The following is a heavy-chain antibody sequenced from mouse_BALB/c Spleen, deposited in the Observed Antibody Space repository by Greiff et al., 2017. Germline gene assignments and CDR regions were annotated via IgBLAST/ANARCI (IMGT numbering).Heavy chain of an antibody. CDR1: GFSLTSYG. Sequence: VQLQQSGPGLVQPSQSLSITCTVPGFSLTSYGVHWVRQSPGKGLEWLGVIWSGGSTDYNAAFISRLSISKDNSKSQVFFKMNSLQANDTAIYYCARNGRVLSGHAMDYWGQGTSVTVSS. CDR2: IWSGGST. J-gene: IGHJ4*01. CDR3: ARNGRVLSGHAMDY. V-gene: IGHV2-2*02. D-gene: IGHD2-14*01.